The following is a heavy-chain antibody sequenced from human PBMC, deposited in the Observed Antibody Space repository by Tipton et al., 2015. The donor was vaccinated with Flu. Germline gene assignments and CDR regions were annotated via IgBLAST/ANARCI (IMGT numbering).Heavy chain of an antibody. CDR2: IYISGST. V-gene: IGHV4-61*02. CDR3: ARDLGAFNWFDS. Sequence: TLSLTCSVSGGSISSTTHYWSWIRQPAGKGLEWIGRIYISGSTNYNPPLKSRVSMSLDRAKNQFSLKVNSVTAADTAVYYCARDLGAFNWFDSWGQGTLVTVSS. J-gene: IGHJ5*01. D-gene: IGHD3-16*01. CDR1: GGSISSTTHY.